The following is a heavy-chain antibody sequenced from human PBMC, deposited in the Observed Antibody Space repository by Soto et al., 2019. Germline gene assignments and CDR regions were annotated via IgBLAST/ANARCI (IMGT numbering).Heavy chain of an antibody. V-gene: IGHV3-23*01. J-gene: IGHJ4*02. CDR2: ISGSGGST. Sequence: GGSLRLSCAASGFTFSSYAMGWVRQAPGKGLEWVSAISGSGGSTYYADSVKGRFTISRDNSKNTLYLQMNSLRAEDTAVYYCAKHPSDILTGYYYFDYWGQGTLVTVSS. D-gene: IGHD3-9*01. CDR1: GFTFSSYA. CDR3: AKHPSDILTGYYYFDY.